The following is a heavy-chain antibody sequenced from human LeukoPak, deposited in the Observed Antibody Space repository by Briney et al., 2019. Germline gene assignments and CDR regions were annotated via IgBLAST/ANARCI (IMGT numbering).Heavy chain of an antibody. CDR1: GYTFTSYY. Sequence: ASVKVSCKASGYTFTSYYMHWVRQAPGQGLEWMGIINPSGGSTSYAQKFQGRVTMTRDTSTSTVYMELSSLRSEDTAVYHCARDLCRYGEIDYWGQGTLVTVSS. D-gene: IGHD3-10*01. CDR3: ARDLCRYGEIDY. V-gene: IGHV1-46*01. J-gene: IGHJ4*02. CDR2: INPSGGST.